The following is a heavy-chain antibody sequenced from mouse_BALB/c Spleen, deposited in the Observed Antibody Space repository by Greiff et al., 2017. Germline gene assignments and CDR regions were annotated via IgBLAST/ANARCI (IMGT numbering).Heavy chain of an antibody. J-gene: IGHJ3*01. Sequence: QVQLQQSGAELAKPGASVKMSCKASGYTFTSYWMHWVKQRPGQGLEWIGYINPSTGYTEYNQKFKDKATLTADKSSSTAYMQLSSLTSEDSAVYYCARDWDGAYWGQGTLVTVSA. V-gene: IGHV1-7*01. CDR1: GYTFTSYW. CDR2: INPSTGYT. CDR3: ARDWDGAY. D-gene: IGHD4-1*01.